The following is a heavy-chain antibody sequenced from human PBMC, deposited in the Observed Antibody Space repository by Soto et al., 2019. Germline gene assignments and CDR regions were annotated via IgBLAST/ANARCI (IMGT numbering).Heavy chain of an antibody. V-gene: IGHV3-23*01. J-gene: IGHJ4*02. CDR2: ISGSGGST. CDR3: AREVFTMVRGVVMTADYFDY. Sequence: EVPLLESGGGLVQPGGSLRLSCAASGFTLSSYAISWVRQAPGTGMEWVSGISGSGGSTNYADSVKGRFTISRDNSKNTLYLQMDSRRAEDTAVYSWAREVFTMVRGVVMTADYFDYWGQGALVSVSS. CDR1: GFTLSSYA. D-gene: IGHD3-10*01.